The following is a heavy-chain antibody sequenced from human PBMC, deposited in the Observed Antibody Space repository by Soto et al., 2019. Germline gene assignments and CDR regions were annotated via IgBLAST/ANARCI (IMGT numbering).Heavy chain of an antibody. Sequence: EVQLVESGGGLVKPGGSLRLSCAASGFTFSDNSMKWVRQAPGRGLEWVSSISSTSTYIFYADSVKGRFTISRDNAKSSLYLQMNSLRAEDTAIYYCARQRGGREGDYWGQGTLVIVSS. CDR2: ISSTSTYI. D-gene: IGHD1-26*01. V-gene: IGHV3-21*01. CDR1: GFTFSDNS. J-gene: IGHJ4*02. CDR3: ARQRGGREGDY.